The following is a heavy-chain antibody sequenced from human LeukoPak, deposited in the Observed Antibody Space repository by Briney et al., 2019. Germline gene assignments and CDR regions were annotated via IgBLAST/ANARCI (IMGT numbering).Heavy chain of an antibody. D-gene: IGHD3-22*01. CDR3: ASSLGYWRYFDY. Sequence: SETLSLTCAVSGYSISSGYYWGWIRQPPGKGLEWIGSIYYSGSTYNNPSLKSRVTISVDTSKNQFSLKLSSVTAADTAVYYCASSLGYWRYFDYWGQGTLVTVSS. CDR2: IYYSGST. CDR1: GYSISSGYY. J-gene: IGHJ4*02. V-gene: IGHV4-38-2*01.